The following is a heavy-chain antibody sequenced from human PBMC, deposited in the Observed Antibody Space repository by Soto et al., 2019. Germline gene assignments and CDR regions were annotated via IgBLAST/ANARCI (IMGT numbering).Heavy chain of an antibody. CDR2: IVVGSGNT. CDR1: GFTFTSSA. CDR3: AAAGDGDYDFDY. D-gene: IGHD4-17*01. Sequence: QMQLVQSGPEVKKPGTSVKVSCKASGFTFTSSAVQWVRQARGQRLEWIGWIVVGSGNTNYAQKFQERVTITRDMSTSTAYMKLSSLRSEDTAVYYCAAAGDGDYDFDYWGQGTLVTVSS. J-gene: IGHJ4*02. V-gene: IGHV1-58*01.